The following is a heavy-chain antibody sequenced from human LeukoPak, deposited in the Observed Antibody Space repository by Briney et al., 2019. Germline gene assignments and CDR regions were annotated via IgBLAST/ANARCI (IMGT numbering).Heavy chain of an antibody. CDR1: GFTFSSYS. D-gene: IGHD3-10*01. V-gene: IGHV3-49*04. CDR3: TREAYYYGSGSYYTFGY. CDR2: IRSKAYGGTT. J-gene: IGHJ4*02. Sequence: GGSLRLSCAASGFTFSSYSMNWVRQAPGKGLEWVGFIRSKAYGGTTEYAASVKGRFTISRDDSKSIAYLQMNSLKTEDTAVYYCTREAYYYGSGSYYTFGYWGQGTLVTVSS.